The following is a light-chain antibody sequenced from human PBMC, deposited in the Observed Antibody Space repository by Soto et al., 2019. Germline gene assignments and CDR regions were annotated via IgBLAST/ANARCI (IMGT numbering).Light chain of an antibody. V-gene: IGKV3-15*01. CDR2: RAS. Sequence: EMVMTQSPATLSVSPGERATLSCRASQSLSGNLAWYQQKPGQAPRLLIYRASTRATGVPARFSASGSGTEFTLTISSLQSEDSAVYYCHQYSNWPPWTFGPGTKVEIK. CDR3: HQYSNWPPWT. CDR1: QSLSGN. J-gene: IGKJ1*01.